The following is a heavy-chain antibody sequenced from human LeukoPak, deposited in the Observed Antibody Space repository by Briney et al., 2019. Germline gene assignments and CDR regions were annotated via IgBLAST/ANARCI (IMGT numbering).Heavy chain of an antibody. Sequence: GGSLRLSCAASGFTFNIYSLNWVRQAPGKGLDWVSYISSSSSTIYYADSVKGRFTISRDNAKNSLYLQMNSLRAEDTAVYYCAREGGWYRVDYWGQGTLVTVSS. J-gene: IGHJ4*02. CDR3: AREGGWYRVDY. V-gene: IGHV3-48*01. CDR2: ISSSSSTI. D-gene: IGHD6-19*01. CDR1: GFTFNIYS.